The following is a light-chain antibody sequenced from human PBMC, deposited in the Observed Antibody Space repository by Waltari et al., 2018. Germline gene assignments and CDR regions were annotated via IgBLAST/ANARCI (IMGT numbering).Light chain of an antibody. Sequence: IVFTQSPGTLSLSPGERATLSCRANQSVGGTLALYQQKPGQAPRLLTYVASIRAPGAPDRFSGTGAGTDFSLTSSKLEPEDFAVYYCQHYVRLPATFGQGTKVEIK. CDR2: VAS. CDR1: QSVGGT. CDR3: QHYVRLPAT. V-gene: IGKV3-20*01. J-gene: IGKJ1*01.